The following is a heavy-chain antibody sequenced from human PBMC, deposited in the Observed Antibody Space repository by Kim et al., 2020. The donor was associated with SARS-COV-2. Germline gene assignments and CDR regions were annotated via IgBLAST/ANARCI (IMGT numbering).Heavy chain of an antibody. V-gene: IGHV3-30*18. CDR2: ISYDGSNK. D-gene: IGHD1-7*01. CDR1: GFTFSSYG. J-gene: IGHJ4*02. Sequence: GGSLRLSCAASGFTFSSYGMHWVRQAPGKGLEWVAVISYDGSNKYYADSVKGRFTISRDNSKNTLYLQMNSLRAEDTAVYYCAKDYLIFARYNWNYGFDYWGQGTLVTVSS. CDR3: AKDYLIFARYNWNYGFDY.